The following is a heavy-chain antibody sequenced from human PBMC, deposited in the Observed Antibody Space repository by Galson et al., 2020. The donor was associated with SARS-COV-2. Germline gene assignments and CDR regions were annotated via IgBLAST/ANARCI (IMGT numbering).Heavy chain of an antibody. CDR2: ISSRRGIT. J-gene: IGHJ6*03. Sequence: CPLPGNTYSSYAMSWVRQAPGKGLESVSAISSRRGITYYADSVKGRFTISRDNSKNTLYLQMNSLRAEDTAVYYCAKVGGKDIVATNTTYYSHYMDVGGKGTTFTVFS. CDR1: GNTYSSYA. V-gene: IGHV3-23*01. D-gene: IGHD5-12*01. CDR3: AKVGGKDIVATNTTYYSHYMDV.